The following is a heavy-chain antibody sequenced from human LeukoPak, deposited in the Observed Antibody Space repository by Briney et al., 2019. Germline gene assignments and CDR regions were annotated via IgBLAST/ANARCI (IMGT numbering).Heavy chain of an antibody. CDR3: ARQVGATSPFDY. Sequence: KHGESLKISCKGSGYSFNNYWIGWVRQMPGKGLEWMGIIYPGDSDIRYNPSFQGQVTISADKSISTAYLQWSSLKASDTAMYYCARQVGATSPFDYWGQGTLVTVSS. CDR1: GYSFNNYW. D-gene: IGHD1-26*01. CDR2: IYPGDSDI. J-gene: IGHJ4*02. V-gene: IGHV5-51*01.